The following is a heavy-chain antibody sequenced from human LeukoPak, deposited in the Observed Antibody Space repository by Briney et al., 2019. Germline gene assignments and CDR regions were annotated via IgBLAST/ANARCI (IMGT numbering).Heavy chain of an antibody. CDR3: ARDDGSSWFDY. CDR1: GFTFSSYA. V-gene: IGHV3-30*04. CDR2: ISYDGSNK. Sequence: PGRSLRLSCAAPGFTFSSYAMHWVRQAPDKGLEWVAVISYDGSNKYYADSVKGRFTISRDNSKNTLYLQMNSLRAEDTAVYYCARDDGSSWFDYWGQGTLVTVSS. J-gene: IGHJ4*02. D-gene: IGHD6-13*01.